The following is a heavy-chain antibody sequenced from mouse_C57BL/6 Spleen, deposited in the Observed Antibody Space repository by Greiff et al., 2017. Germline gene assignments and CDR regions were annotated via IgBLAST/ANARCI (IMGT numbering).Heavy chain of an antibody. V-gene: IGHV1-9*01. CDR3: ARKDYGSSLLFDY. Sequence: TFTADTSSNTAYMQLSSLTTEDSAIYYCARKDYGSSLLFDYWGQGTTLTVSS. J-gene: IGHJ2*01. D-gene: IGHD1-1*01.